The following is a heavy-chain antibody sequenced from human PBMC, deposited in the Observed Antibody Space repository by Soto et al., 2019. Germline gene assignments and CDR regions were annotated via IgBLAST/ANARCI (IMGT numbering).Heavy chain of an antibody. CDR2: ISAYNGNT. D-gene: IGHD4-4*01. Sequence: ASVKVSCKASGYTFTSYGISWVRQAPGQGLEWMGWISAYNGNTNYAQKLQGRVTMTTDTSTSTAYMELRSLRSDDTAVDYCARVSLDDYSNYLNDYWGQGTLVTVSS. V-gene: IGHV1-18*01. CDR1: GYTFTSYG. J-gene: IGHJ4*02. CDR3: ARVSLDDYSNYLNDY.